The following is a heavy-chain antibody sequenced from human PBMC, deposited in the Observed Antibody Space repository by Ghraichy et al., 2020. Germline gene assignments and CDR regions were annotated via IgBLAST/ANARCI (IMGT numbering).Heavy chain of an antibody. CDR2: ISLISRNI. Sequence: GGSLRLSCAASGFSLSDYIMNWVRQAPGKGLEWVSHISLISRNISYADSVKGPFTVSRDNDKKSVFPQMNRLRDEDTAVYYCARASRVVRFYYYDALDVWGPGTTVTVSS. J-gene: IGHJ6*02. D-gene: IGHD4-23*01. CDR1: GFSLSDYI. CDR3: ARASRVVRFYYYDALDV. V-gene: IGHV3-48*02.